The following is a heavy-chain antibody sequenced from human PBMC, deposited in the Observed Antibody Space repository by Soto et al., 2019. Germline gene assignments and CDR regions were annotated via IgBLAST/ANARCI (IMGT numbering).Heavy chain of an antibody. CDR2: IIPILGIA. V-gene: IGHV1-69*04. D-gene: IGHD5-12*01. J-gene: IGHJ4*02. CDR3: ARDLGSGYDSGVLRY. Sequence: SVKVSCKASGGTFSSYTIGWVRQAPGQGLEWMGRIIPILGIANYAQKFQGRVTITADKSTSTAYMELSSLRSEDTAVYYCARDLGSGYDSGVLRYWGQGTLVTVSS. CDR1: GGTFSSYT.